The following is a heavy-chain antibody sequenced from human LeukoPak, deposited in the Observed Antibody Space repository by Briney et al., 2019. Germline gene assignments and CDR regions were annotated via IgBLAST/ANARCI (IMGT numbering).Heavy chain of an antibody. D-gene: IGHD1-26*01. CDR2: ISSSGSTI. Sequence: GGSLRLSCAASGFTFSSYEMNWVRQAPGKGLEWVSYISSSGSTIYYADSVEGRFTISRDNSKDSLYLQMNSLRTEDTALYYCARDNTGSYEYWGQGTLVTVSP. J-gene: IGHJ4*02. CDR3: ARDNTGSYEY. CDR1: GFTFSSYE. V-gene: IGHV3-48*03.